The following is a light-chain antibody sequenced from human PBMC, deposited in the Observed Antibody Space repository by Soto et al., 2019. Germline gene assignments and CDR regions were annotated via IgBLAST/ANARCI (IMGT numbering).Light chain of an antibody. CDR2: DAS. Sequence: EIVLTQSPATLSLSPGERATLSCRASQSVSSYLAWYQQQPGQTPRLLIYDASNRATGIPARFSGSGSGTDFTLTISSLAPEDFAVYYCQQRSSWPRTLGLGTKLAI. CDR3: QQRSSWPRT. V-gene: IGKV3-11*01. J-gene: IGKJ2*01. CDR1: QSVSSY.